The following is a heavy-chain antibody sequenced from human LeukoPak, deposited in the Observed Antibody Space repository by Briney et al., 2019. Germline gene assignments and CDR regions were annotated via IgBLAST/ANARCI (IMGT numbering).Heavy chain of an antibody. J-gene: IGHJ6*02. CDR3: ARNNGMDV. CDR2: VNRDGSET. Sequence: GGSLRLSCAASGFALSSHWMTWVRQVPGRGPEWVANVNRDGSETYYLDSVKGRFTISKDNAKSSLYLQMNSLRAEDTALYHCARNNGMDVWGQGTTVIVSS. V-gene: IGHV3-7*03. CDR1: GFALSSHW.